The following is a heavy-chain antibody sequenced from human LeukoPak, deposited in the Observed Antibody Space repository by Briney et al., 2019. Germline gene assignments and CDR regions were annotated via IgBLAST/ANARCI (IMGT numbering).Heavy chain of an antibody. J-gene: IGHJ4*02. Sequence: ASVKVSCKASGYTFTTYAMHWVRQAPGQRLEWMGWMNGGNGNTEYSQKFQGRVTITRDTSASTAYMELSSLRSEDTAVYYCATYILTGYYPFDYWGQGTLVTVSS. CDR2: MNGGNGNT. D-gene: IGHD3-9*01. CDR3: ATYILTGYYPFDY. V-gene: IGHV1-3*01. CDR1: GYTFTTYA.